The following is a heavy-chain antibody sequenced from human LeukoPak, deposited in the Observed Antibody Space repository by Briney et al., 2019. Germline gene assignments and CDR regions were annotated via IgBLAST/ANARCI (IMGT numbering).Heavy chain of an antibody. CDR1: GGSISSYY. CDR3: ARVRYYGSGSYP. CDR2: IYYSGST. D-gene: IGHD3-10*01. Sequence: SETLSLTCTVSGGSISSYYWSWIRQPPGKGLEWIGYIYYSGSTNYNPSLKSRVTISVDTSKNQFSLKLSSVTAADTAVYYCARVRYYGSGSYPWGQGTLVTVSS. V-gene: IGHV4-59*12. J-gene: IGHJ5*02.